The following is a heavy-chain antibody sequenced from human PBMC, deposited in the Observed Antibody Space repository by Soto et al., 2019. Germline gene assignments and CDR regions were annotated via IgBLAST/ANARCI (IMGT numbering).Heavy chain of an antibody. Sequence: ASVKVSCKASGYTFTSYGISWVRQAPGQGLEWMGWMEPSSGKTGYAQRFQDRVTMTRDTSINTAYMELRSLTSDDTAFYYCARGVTAGVDYWGQGTLVTVSS. V-gene: IGHV1-8*02. CDR2: MEPSSGKT. CDR3: ARGVTAGVDY. CDR1: GYTFTSYG. D-gene: IGHD3-10*01. J-gene: IGHJ4*02.